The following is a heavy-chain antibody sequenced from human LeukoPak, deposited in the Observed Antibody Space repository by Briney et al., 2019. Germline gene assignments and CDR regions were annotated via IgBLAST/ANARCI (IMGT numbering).Heavy chain of an antibody. Sequence: PGGSLRLSRAASGFTLDDYAMHRVRQVPRKGLEWVSGISWNSGRIGYADSVKGRFTISRDNAKNSLYLQMNSLRAEDTALYYCAKDWAATVRGTDYWGQGTLVTVSS. V-gene: IGHV3-9*01. CDR1: GFTLDDYA. J-gene: IGHJ4*02. CDR2: ISWNSGRI. D-gene: IGHD4-17*01. CDR3: AKDWAATVRGTDY.